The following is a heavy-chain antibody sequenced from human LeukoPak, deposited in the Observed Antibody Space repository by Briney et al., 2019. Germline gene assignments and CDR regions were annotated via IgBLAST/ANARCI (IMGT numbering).Heavy chain of an antibody. Sequence: GESLKISRKGSGYSFTSYWIGWVRQMPGKGLEWMVIIYPGDSDTRYSPSFQGQVTISADKSISTAYLQWSSLKASDTAMYYCARGGRGSGSYFNWFDPWGQGTLVTVSS. J-gene: IGHJ5*02. CDR2: IYPGDSDT. CDR1: GYSFTSYW. V-gene: IGHV5-51*01. CDR3: ARGGRGSGSYFNWFDP. D-gene: IGHD1-26*01.